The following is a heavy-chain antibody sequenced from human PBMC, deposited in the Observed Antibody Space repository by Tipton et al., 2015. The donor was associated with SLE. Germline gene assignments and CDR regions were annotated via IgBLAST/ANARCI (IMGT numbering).Heavy chain of an antibody. J-gene: IGHJ4*02. CDR3: ARHSQEVSVGGGFDY. Sequence: TLSLTCSVSGASISSHYWTWLRQPPGKGLEYIGYIYYTGSTNYNSSLKSRVTFSVDPSKNQFSLNLSSVTAADTAVYYCARHSQEVSVGGGFDYWGQGTLVTVSS. CDR2: IYYTGST. V-gene: IGHV4-59*11. D-gene: IGHD3-16*01. CDR1: GASISSHY.